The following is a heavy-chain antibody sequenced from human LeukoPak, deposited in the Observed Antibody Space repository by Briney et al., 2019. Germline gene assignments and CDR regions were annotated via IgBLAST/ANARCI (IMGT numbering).Heavy chain of an antibody. CDR2: INGDGDTI. CDR3: ARATGSQFMGSYDS. D-gene: IGHD3-10*01. J-gene: IGHJ4*02. V-gene: IGHV3-74*01. Sequence: GGSLRLSCAASGFSFSTYWMYWVRQVPAKGLLLVSRINGDGDTIHYVDSVKGRFTISRDNARNTVYLKMNSLRAEDTAVYYCARATGSQFMGSYDSWGQGTLVTVSS. CDR1: GFSFSTYW.